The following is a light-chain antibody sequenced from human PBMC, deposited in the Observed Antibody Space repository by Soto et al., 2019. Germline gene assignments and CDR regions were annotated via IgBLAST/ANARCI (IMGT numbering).Light chain of an antibody. CDR3: SSYTTSTSFIL. Sequence: QSALTQPASVSGSPGQSITVSCTGTSSDIGAYDYVSWYQQHPGKAPKVIISEVSKRPSGVSHRFSGSKSGNTASLTISGLQAEDEAYYYCSSYTTSTSFILFGGGTKLTVL. J-gene: IGLJ2*01. CDR2: EVS. CDR1: SSDIGAYDY. V-gene: IGLV2-14*01.